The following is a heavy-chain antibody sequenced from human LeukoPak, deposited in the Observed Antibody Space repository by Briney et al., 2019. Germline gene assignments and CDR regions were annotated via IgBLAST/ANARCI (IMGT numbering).Heavy chain of an antibody. Sequence: TGGSLRLSCAASGFTFSSYGMHWVRQAPGKGLEWVAFIRYDGSNKYYADSVKGRLTISRDNSKNTLYLQMNSLRAEDTAVYYCAKGIQNYFDYWGQGTLVTVSS. J-gene: IGHJ4*02. CDR2: IRYDGSNK. CDR1: GFTFSSYG. V-gene: IGHV3-30*02. CDR3: AKGIQNYFDY.